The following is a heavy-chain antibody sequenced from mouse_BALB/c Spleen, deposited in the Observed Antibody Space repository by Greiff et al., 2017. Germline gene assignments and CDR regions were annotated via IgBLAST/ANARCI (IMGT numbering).Heavy chain of an antibody. D-gene: IGHD2-4*01. Sequence: VQLQQSGPELVKPGASVKMSCKASGYTFTSYYIHWVKQRPGQGLEWIGWIYPGDGSTKYNEKLKGKTTLTADKSSSTAYMLLSSLTSEDSAIYSGASEEIYYYYYWFAYWGQGTLVTVSA. V-gene: IGHV1S56*01. CDR2: IYPGDGST. CDR3: ASEEIYYYYYWFAY. J-gene: IGHJ3*01. CDR1: GYTFTSYY.